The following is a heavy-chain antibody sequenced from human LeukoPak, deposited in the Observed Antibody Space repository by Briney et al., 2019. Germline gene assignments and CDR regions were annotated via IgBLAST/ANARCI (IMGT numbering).Heavy chain of an antibody. J-gene: IGHJ5*02. Sequence: SETLSLTCTVSGGSISSGSYHWSWIRQPAGKALEWIGRIYPSGSTNYDPSLKSRVTISVDTSKNQFSLKLSSVTAADTAVYYCARDSRSGWGNWFDPWGQGTLVTVSS. CDR1: GGSISSGSYH. CDR3: ARDSRSGWGNWFDP. D-gene: IGHD6-19*01. V-gene: IGHV4-61*02. CDR2: IYPSGST.